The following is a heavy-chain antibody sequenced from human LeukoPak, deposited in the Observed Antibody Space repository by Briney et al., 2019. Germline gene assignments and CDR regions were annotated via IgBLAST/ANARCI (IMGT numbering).Heavy chain of an antibody. V-gene: IGHV1-18*01. CDR1: GYTFTSYG. J-gene: IGHJ4*02. CDR3: VRWGAGMTTVTTTDY. D-gene: IGHD4-17*01. Sequence: ASVKVSCKTSGYTFTSYGISWVRQAPGQGLEWMGWISAYNGNTHSAQKLQGRVTVTTDTSTSTAYMELRSLRSDDTAVYYCVRWGAGMTTVTTTDYWGQGTLVTVSS. CDR2: ISAYNGNT.